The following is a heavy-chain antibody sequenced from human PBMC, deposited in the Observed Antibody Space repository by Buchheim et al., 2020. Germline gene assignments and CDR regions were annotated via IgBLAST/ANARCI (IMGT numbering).Heavy chain of an antibody. Sequence: EVQLVESGGDLVQPGGSLRLSCAASRFSFSSYWMHWVRQAPGKGLVWVARINSDGRLTNYADSVKGRFTISRDNGKKTLYLQMNSRRAEDTAVYYCAAEPDSSWFDPWGQGTL. CDR3: AAEPDSSWFDP. CDR1: RFSFSSYW. J-gene: IGHJ5*02. V-gene: IGHV3-74*01. CDR2: INSDGRLT. D-gene: IGHD6-13*01.